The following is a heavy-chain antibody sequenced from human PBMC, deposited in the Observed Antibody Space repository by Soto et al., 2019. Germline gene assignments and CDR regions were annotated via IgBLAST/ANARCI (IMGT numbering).Heavy chain of an antibody. J-gene: IGHJ3*02. CDR2: ITYDGSNQ. CDR3: ARLFGGYSGSHADEFDI. V-gene: IGHV3-30-3*01. D-gene: IGHD1-26*01. Sequence: QVQLVESGGDVVQPGRSLRLSCAGSGFSFSRFAIHWVRQAPGKGLEWVAVITYDGSNQYYADSVKGRFTVSRDNSRSTMYLQMNNLRSEDTAIYYCARLFGGYSGSHADEFDIWGQGTMVPVSS. CDR1: GFSFSRFA.